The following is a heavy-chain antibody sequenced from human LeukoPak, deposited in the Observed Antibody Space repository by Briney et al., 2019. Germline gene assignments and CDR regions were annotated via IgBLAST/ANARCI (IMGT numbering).Heavy chain of an antibody. J-gene: IGHJ4*02. V-gene: IGHV3-23*01. CDR2: INDRGGYI. CDR3: VRERDRGIDVADDFDY. CDR1: GFSFSMYS. Sequence: PGGSLRLSCAASGFSFSMYSMAWVRQAPGKGLEWDSVINDRGGYIQDADSVKGRFTISRDNYQNTLFLQMNSLRAEDTAVYYCVRERDRGIDVADDFDYWGQGTLVTVSS. D-gene: IGHD6-19*01.